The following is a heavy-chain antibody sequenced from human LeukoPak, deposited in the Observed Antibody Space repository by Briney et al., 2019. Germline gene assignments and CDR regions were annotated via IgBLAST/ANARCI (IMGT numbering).Heavy chain of an antibody. CDR2: IRHDMSSQ. D-gene: IGHD1-20*01. J-gene: IGHJ4*02. V-gene: IGHV3-30*02. Sequence: PGGSLRLSCAVSGFQFSAHSMHWVRQTPGKGLEWVAVIRHDMSSQFYQDSVVGRFTISGDNSRNTLYLQMNSLRIEDTGVYYCVKDPYNWNVFENWGLGTLVTVSS. CDR3: VKDPYNWNVFEN. CDR1: GFQFSAHS.